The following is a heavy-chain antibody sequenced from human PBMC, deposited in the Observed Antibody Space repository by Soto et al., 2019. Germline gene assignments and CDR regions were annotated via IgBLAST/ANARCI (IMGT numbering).Heavy chain of an antibody. CDR3: ARLVWFYGGNSLRLGWFDP. CDR1: GYSFTSYW. V-gene: IGHV5-10-1*01. J-gene: IGHJ5*02. CDR2: IDPSDSYT. D-gene: IGHD2-21*02. Sequence: PGESLKISCKGSGYSFTSYWISWVRQMPGKGLEWMGRIDPSDSYTNYSPSFQGHVTISADKSISTAYLQWSSLKASDTAMYYCARLVWFYGGNSLRLGWFDPWGQGTLVTVSS.